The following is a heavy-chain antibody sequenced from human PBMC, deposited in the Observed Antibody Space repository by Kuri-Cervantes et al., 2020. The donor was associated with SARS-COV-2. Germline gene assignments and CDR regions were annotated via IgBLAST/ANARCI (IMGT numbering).Heavy chain of an antibody. CDR1: GFTFSSYS. J-gene: IGHJ4*02. Sequence: GGSLRLSCAASGFTFSSYSMLWVRQAPGKGLEWVSSINTDGSHKNYADSVKGRFTISRDNAKNSLYLQMNSLRADDTALYYCARDKDGIEEFDYWGQGTLVTVSS. V-gene: IGHV3-21*01. CDR3: ARDKDGIEEFDY. CDR2: INTDGSHK. D-gene: IGHD5-24*01.